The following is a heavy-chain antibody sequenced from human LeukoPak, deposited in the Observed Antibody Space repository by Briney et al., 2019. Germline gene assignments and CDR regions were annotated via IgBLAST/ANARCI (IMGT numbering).Heavy chain of an antibody. CDR2: IRYDGSNK. D-gene: IGHD3-3*01. CDR3: AKASGRDDFWSGYYIGYYYYYMDV. V-gene: IGHV3-30*02. Sequence: GGSLRLSCAASGFTFSSYGMHWVRQAPGKGLEWVAFIRYDGSNKYYADSVKGRFTISRDNSKNTLYLQMNSRRAEDTAVYYCAKASGRDDFWSGYYIGYYYYYMDVWGKGTTVTVSS. CDR1: GFTFSSYG. J-gene: IGHJ6*03.